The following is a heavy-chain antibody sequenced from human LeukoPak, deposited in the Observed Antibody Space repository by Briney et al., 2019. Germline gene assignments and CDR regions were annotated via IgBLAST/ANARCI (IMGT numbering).Heavy chain of an antibody. CDR1: GDTFTDNY. V-gene: IGHV1-2*02. J-gene: IGHJ4*02. Sequence: ASVKVSCKASGDTFTDNYMHWVRQAPRQGLEWMGWINPNSGDTDYAQKFQGRVTLTRDTSITTVYMELSRLTPDDTAVYYCARDLATVNGIAWYYFDYWGQGTLVTVSS. D-gene: IGHD5-12*01. CDR2: INPNSGDT. CDR3: ARDLATVNGIAWYYFDY.